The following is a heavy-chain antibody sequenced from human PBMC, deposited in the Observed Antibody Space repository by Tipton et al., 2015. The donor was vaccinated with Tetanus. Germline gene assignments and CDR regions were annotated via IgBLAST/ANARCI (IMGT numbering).Heavy chain of an antibody. D-gene: IGHD5-12*01. CDR1: AGSISSYY. CDR3: ARDLRPPELYSGYGLELN. V-gene: IGHV4-59*01. Sequence: TLSLTCTVSAGSISSYYWSWIRQPPGKGLEWIGYIYHSGGTNYNPSLKSRVTMSVDTSKNQFSLKLSSVTAADTAVYYCARDLRPPELYSGYGLELNWGQGTLVTVSS. CDR2: IYHSGGT. J-gene: IGHJ4*02.